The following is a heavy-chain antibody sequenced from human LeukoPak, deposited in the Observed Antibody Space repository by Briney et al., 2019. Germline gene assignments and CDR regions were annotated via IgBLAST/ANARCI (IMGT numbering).Heavy chain of an antibody. J-gene: IGHJ4*02. CDR2: INSDGSRT. CDR1: GFTFSSQW. CDR3: AKGIGSVWESFDY. V-gene: IGHV3-74*01. D-gene: IGHD3-16*01. Sequence: PGGSLRLSCAASGFTFSSQWMHWVRQAPGKGRVWLSRINSDGSRTNYADSVKGRFTISRDNSKNTLYLQMNSLRAEDTAIYYCAKGIGSVWESFDYWGQGTLVTVSS.